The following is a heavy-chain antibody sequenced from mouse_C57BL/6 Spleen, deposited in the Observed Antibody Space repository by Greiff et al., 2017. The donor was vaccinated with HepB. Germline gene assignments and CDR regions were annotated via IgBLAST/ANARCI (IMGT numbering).Heavy chain of an antibody. CDR3: ASKYIYGSSYWYFDV. CDR1: GYTFTSYW. Sequence: VQLQQPGAELVMPGASVKLSCKASGYTFTSYWMHWVKQRPGQGLEWIGEIDPSDSYTNYNQKFKGKSTLTVDKSSSTAYMQLRSLTSEDSAVYDCASKYIYGSSYWYFDVWGTGTTVTVSS. D-gene: IGHD1-1*01. CDR2: IDPSDSYT. V-gene: IGHV1-69*01. J-gene: IGHJ1*03.